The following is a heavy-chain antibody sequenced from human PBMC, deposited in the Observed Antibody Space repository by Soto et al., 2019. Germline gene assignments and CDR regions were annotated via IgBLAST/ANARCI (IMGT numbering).Heavy chain of an antibody. J-gene: IGHJ2*01. Sequence: QVQLVESGGGLVKPGGSLRLSCATSGFKFSDFYMSWIRQAPGKGLEWISYISSGGHTIHYADSVKGRFTISRDNAKKSLSLQMNSLGADDTAVYYCVREAYPGDAFRQWFCDVWGRGTLVTVSS. CDR3: VREAYPGDAFRQWFCDV. CDR2: ISSGGHTI. CDR1: GFKFSDFY. V-gene: IGHV3-11*01. D-gene: IGHD2-21*01.